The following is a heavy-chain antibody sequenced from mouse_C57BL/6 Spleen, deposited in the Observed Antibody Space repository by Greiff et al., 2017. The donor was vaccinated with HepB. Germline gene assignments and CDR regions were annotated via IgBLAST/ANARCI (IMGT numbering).Heavy chain of an antibody. D-gene: IGHD3-3*01. V-gene: IGHV1-26*01. J-gene: IGHJ4*01. CDR1: GYTFTDYY. CDR2: INPNNGGT. Sequence: EVQLQQSGPELVKPGASVKISCKASGYTFTDYYMNWVKQSHGKSLEWIGDINPNNGGTSYHQKFKGKATLTVDKSSSTDYMELRSLTSEDSAVYYCARTGAEQAMDYWGQGTSVTVSS. CDR3: ARTGAEQAMDY.